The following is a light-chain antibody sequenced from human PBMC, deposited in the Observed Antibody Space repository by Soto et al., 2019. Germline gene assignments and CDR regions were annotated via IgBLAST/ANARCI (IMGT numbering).Light chain of an antibody. CDR3: SSYTSTNSWV. Sequence: QSVLTQSASVSGSPGQSITISCTGTSSDVGGYNYVSWYQQHPGKAPKLIIYDVSNRPSGVSTRFSGSKSGNTASLTIPGLQAEDEADYSCSSYTSTNSWVFGGGTKVTVL. V-gene: IGLV2-14*01. CDR1: SSDVGGYNY. J-gene: IGLJ3*02. CDR2: DVS.